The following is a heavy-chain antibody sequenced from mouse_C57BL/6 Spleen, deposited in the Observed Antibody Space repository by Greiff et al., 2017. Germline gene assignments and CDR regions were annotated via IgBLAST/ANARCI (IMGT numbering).Heavy chain of an antibody. V-gene: IGHV1-80*01. CDR2: IYPGAGDT. CDR1: GYAFSSYW. D-gene: IGHD1-1*01. J-gene: IGHJ2*01. CDR3: ARSYYYGSSYDDY. Sequence: QVQLQQSGAELVKPGASVKISCKASGYAFSSYWMNWVKQRPGKGLEWIGQIYPGAGDTNYNGKFKGKATLTADKSSSTAYMQLSSLTSEDSAVYFCARSYYYGSSYDDYWGQGTTLTVSS.